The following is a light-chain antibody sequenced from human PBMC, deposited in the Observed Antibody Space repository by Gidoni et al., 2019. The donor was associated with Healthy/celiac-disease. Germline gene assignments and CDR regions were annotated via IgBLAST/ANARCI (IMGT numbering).Light chain of an antibody. V-gene: IGLV1-36*01. CDR1: SSNIGNNA. Sequence: QSVLTQPPSVSAAPRQRVTISCSGSSSNIGNNAVHWYQQLPGKAPKLLIYYDDLLPSGVSDRFSGSKSGTSASLAISGLQSEDEADYYCAAWDDSLNGYVFGTGTKVTVL. J-gene: IGLJ1*01. CDR3: AAWDDSLNGYV. CDR2: YDD.